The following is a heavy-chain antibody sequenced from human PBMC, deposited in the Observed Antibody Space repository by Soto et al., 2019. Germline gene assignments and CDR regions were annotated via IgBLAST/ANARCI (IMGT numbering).Heavy chain of an antibody. V-gene: IGHV1-2*02. J-gene: IGHJ4*01. CDR1: GDTLSVYY. Sequence: VPLKVYRKSSGDTLSVYYFHWGRQAPGQGLEWMGWINVHRGTTNYAQRFQGRVTMTRDTSIDTAYLELRGLTSDDTAVYSCARASPDHYFDYWGHGPLVTGSS. CDR2: INVHRGTT. CDR3: ARASPDHYFDY.